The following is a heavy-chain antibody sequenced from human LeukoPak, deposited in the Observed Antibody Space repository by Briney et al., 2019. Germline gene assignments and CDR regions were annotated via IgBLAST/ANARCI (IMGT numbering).Heavy chain of an antibody. CDR3: ARDDCSSTSCLGT. V-gene: IGHV3-30*02. CDR1: GFIFSDYD. J-gene: IGHJ4*02. CDR2: MHYDRRTK. D-gene: IGHD2-2*01. Sequence: GGSLRLSCAASGFIFSDYDMHWVRQAPGKGLEWVAFMHYDRRTKYYADSVKGRFTISRDNAKNSLYLQMSSLRAEDTAVYYCARDDCSSTSCLGTWGQGTLVTVSS.